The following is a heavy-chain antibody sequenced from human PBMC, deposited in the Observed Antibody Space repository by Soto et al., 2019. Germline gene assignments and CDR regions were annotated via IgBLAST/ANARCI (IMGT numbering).Heavy chain of an antibody. CDR2: IYYSGST. D-gene: IGHD5-18*01. J-gene: IGHJ4*02. CDR3: ARTFGYSYGYGEGFYFMFDY. V-gene: IGHV4-61*01. CDR1: GGSVSSGSYY. Sequence: SETLSLTCTVSGGSVSSGSYYWSWIRQPPGKGLEWIGYIYYSGSTNYNPSLKSRVTISVDTSKNQFSLKLSSVTAADTAVYYCARTFGYSYGYGEGFYFMFDYWGQGTLVTVSS.